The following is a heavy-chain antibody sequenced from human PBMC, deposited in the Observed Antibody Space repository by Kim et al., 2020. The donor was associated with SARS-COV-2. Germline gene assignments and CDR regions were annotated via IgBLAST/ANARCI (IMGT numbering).Heavy chain of an antibody. Sequence: GGSLRLSCAASGFTFSSYAMSWVRQAPGKGLEWVSVIHSGVSSTYYADSVKGRFAISRDDSKNTLYLQMNSLRAEDTAVYYCAKDQHYYGSGSKDSWGQGALVTVSS. CDR2: IHSGVSST. CDR1: GFTFSSYA. J-gene: IGHJ4*02. V-gene: IGHV3-23*03. D-gene: IGHD3-10*01. CDR3: AKDQHYYGSGSKDS.